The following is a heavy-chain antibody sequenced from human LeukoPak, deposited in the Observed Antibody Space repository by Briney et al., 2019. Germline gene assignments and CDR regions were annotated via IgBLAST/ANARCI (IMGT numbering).Heavy chain of an antibody. V-gene: IGHV3-30*02. D-gene: IGHD6-13*01. Sequence: PGGSLRLSCAVSGFTFSSYGMHWVRQAPAKGLEWVAFIRYDGSNKYYADSVKGRFTISRDNSKNTLYLQMNSLRAEDTAVYYCAKDSSRIAAAETDYWGQGTLVTVSS. CDR2: IRYDGSNK. CDR1: GFTFSSYG. CDR3: AKDSSRIAAAETDY. J-gene: IGHJ4*02.